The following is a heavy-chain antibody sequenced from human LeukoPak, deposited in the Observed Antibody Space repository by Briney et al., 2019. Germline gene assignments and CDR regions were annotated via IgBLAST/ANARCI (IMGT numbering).Heavy chain of an antibody. V-gene: IGHV1-18*01. J-gene: IGHJ4*02. CDR2: ISAYNGNT. Sequence: ASVKVSCKASGYTFTSYGISWVRQAPGQGLEWMGWISAYNGNTNYAQKLQGRVTMTTDTSTSTAFMELRSLRSDDTAVYYCARDITTNYDFWSGDSHGYWGQGTLVTVSS. D-gene: IGHD3-3*01. CDR1: GYTFTSYG. CDR3: ARDITTNYDFWSGDSHGY.